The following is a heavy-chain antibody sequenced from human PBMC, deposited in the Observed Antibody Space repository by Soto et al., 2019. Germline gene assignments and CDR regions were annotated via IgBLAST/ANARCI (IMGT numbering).Heavy chain of an antibody. CDR1: GSSLSTSGVG. V-gene: IGHV2-5*02. Sequence: QITLRESGPPLVKPTQTLTLTCAVSGSSLSTSGVGVGWIRQPPGKALEWLALIYWDDDKRYSPSLTNRLTITKDTSKNLVVLTMTNMDPVDTATYYCAHIRVVTYYGSGWFDPWGQGTLVTVSS. D-gene: IGHD3-10*01. CDR2: IYWDDDK. J-gene: IGHJ5*02. CDR3: AHIRVVTYYGSGWFDP.